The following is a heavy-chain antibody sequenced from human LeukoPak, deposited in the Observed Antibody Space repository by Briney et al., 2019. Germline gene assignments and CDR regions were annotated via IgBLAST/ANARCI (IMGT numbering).Heavy chain of an antibody. V-gene: IGHV1-18*01. Sequence: ASVRVSCKPSGYTFSNYDIYWVRQAPGQGLECMGWISGYTGDTKYAQILQGRFTVTTDTSTSTAYMELQSLTYDDTAVYYCARAGYCGDGGCRGGSAFDVWGQGTMVTVSS. J-gene: IGHJ3*01. CDR3: ARAGYCGDGGCRGGSAFDV. D-gene: IGHD2-15*01. CDR2: ISGYTGDT. CDR1: GYTFSNYD.